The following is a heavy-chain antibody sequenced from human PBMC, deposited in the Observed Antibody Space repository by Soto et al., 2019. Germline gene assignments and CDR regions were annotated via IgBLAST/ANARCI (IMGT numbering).Heavy chain of an antibody. CDR1: GFTFSSYA. V-gene: IGHV3-23*01. CDR2: ISGSGGST. D-gene: IGHD2-2*02. CDR3: VKGVDCSSTSCYRNYYYGMDV. J-gene: IGHJ6*02. Sequence: GGSLRLSCAASGFTFSSYAMSWVRQAPGKGLEWVSAISGSGGSTYYADSVKGRFTISRDNSKNTLYLQMSSLRAEDTAVYYCVKGVDCSSTSCYRNYYYGMDVWGQGTTVTVSS.